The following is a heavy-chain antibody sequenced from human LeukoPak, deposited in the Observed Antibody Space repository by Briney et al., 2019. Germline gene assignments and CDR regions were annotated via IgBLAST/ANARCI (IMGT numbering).Heavy chain of an antibody. CDR2: ISHSGDRT. J-gene: IGHJ4*02. Sequence: GSLRLSCAASGFTFSNYAMNWVRQAPGKGLDWVSGISHSGDRTYYESSVKGRFTISRANSQKPLYLQMNRLSDEDTAIYCCAKDVARFSHYFDYWGQGSLVTVSS. V-gene: IGHV3-23*02. D-gene: IGHD3-3*01. CDR1: GFTFSNYA. CDR3: AKDVARFSHYFDY.